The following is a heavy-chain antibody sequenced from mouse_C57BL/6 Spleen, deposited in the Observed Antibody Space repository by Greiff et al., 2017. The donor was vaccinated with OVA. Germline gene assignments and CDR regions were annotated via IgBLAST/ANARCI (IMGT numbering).Heavy chain of an antibody. CDR1: GYTFTDYY. CDR3: ARGGYYGSSPHYYAMDY. Sequence: EVKLVESGPELVKPGASVKISCKASGYTFTDYYMNWVKQSHGKSLEWIGDINPNNGGTSYNQKFKGKATLTVDKSSSTAYMELRSLTSEDSAVYYCARGGYYGSSPHYYAMDYWGQGTSVTVSS. D-gene: IGHD1-1*01. V-gene: IGHV1-26*01. CDR2: INPNNGGT. J-gene: IGHJ4*01.